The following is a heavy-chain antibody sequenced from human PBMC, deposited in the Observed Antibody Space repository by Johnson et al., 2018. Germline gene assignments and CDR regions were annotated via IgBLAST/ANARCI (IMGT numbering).Heavy chain of an antibody. CDR3: ARLPQSSAVVDYYYYYYMDV. CDR2: IYPGDSDT. J-gene: IGHJ6*03. V-gene: IGHV5-51*01. CDR1: GYSFTSYW. Sequence: VQLVQSGAEVKKPGESLKISCKGSGYSFTSYWIGWVRQMPGKGLEWMGIIYPGDSDTRYSPSFQGQVPISADKSLSPAYLQWSRLKGSDTAMFYCARLPQSSAVVDYYYYYYMDVGGKGTTVTVSS. D-gene: IGHD2-15*01.